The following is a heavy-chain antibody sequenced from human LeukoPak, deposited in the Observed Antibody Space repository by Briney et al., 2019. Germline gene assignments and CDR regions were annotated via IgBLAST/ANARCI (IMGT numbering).Heavy chain of an antibody. J-gene: IGHJ4*02. CDR1: GFTYSSYA. CDR2: ISGSGGST. V-gene: IGHV3-23*01. D-gene: IGHD2-15*01. CDR3: ARRVVADFDY. Sequence: GGSLRLPCAASGFTYSSYAMSWVRQAPGKGLEWVSAISGSGGSTYYADAVKGRFTISRDNSKNTLHLQMNTLRAEDTAVYYCARRVVADFDYWGQGTLVTVSS.